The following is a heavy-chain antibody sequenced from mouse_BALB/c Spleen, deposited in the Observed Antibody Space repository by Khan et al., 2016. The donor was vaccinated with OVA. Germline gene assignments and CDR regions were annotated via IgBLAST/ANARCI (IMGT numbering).Heavy chain of an antibody. CDR2: INPTNIYT. J-gene: IGHJ3*01. D-gene: IGHD2-3*01. CDR1: GYTFTSYT. CDR3: SRVDPYHGSYGAWFAY. Sequence: QVQLQQSGAELARPGASVKMSCKASGYTFTSYTIHWVKQRPGQGLEWIGYINPTNIYTNYNQKFRDKATLTADKSSRTAYMQLSSLTSEDSAVXDCSRVDPYHGSYGAWFAYWGQGTLVTVSA. V-gene: IGHV1-4*01.